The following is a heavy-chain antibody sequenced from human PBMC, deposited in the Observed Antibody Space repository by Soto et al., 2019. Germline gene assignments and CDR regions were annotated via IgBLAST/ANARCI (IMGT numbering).Heavy chain of an antibody. Sequence: GGSLRLSCAASGFTFSSYAMSWVRQPPGKGLEWVSGISGSGGKTYYADPVKGRFTISRDNSKNTLYLQLNSLRVEDTAVYYCAKDIPVRDYWGPGTLATVSS. V-gene: IGHV3-23*01. CDR2: ISGSGGKT. CDR1: GFTFSSYA. CDR3: AKDIPVRDY. J-gene: IGHJ4*02. D-gene: IGHD2-2*01.